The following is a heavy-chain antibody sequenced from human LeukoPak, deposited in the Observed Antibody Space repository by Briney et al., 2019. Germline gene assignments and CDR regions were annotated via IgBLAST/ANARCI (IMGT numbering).Heavy chain of an antibody. V-gene: IGHV3-30*03. Sequence: GRSLRLSCAASGFTFSSYGMHWVRQAPGKGLEWVAVISYDGSYKYYADSVKGRFTISRDNAENSLFLHMNSLRAEDTAVYYCSMSFGGSSSFDYWGQGTLVTVSS. CDR2: ISYDGSYK. CDR1: GFTFSSYG. J-gene: IGHJ4*02. CDR3: SMSFGGSSSFDY. D-gene: IGHD1-26*01.